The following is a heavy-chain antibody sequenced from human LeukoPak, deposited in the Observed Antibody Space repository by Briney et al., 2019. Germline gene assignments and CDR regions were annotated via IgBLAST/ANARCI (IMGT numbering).Heavy chain of an antibody. J-gene: IGHJ3*02. D-gene: IGHD3-16*01. CDR3: ARRFGESRAFDI. CDR2: ISSNGGST. V-gene: IGHV3-64*01. CDR1: GFTFSSYA. Sequence: GGSLRLSCAASGFTFSSYAMHWVRQAPGKGLEYVSAISSNGGSTYYANSVKGRFTISSDNSKNTLYLQMGSLRAEDMAVYYCARRFGESRAFDIWGQGTMVTVSS.